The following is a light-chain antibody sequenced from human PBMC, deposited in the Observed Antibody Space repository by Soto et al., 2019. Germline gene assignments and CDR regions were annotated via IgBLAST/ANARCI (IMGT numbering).Light chain of an antibody. J-gene: IGKJ3*01. Sequence: EIVLTQSPGTLSLSPGERATLSCRASQSVSSSYLAWYQHKPGQAPRLLIYGASTRAPGIPDRFSGSGSGTDFTLTISRLEPEDFAVYFCQQFGSPFTFGPGTKVDRK. CDR1: QSVSSSY. CDR3: QQFGSPFT. V-gene: IGKV3-20*01. CDR2: GAS.